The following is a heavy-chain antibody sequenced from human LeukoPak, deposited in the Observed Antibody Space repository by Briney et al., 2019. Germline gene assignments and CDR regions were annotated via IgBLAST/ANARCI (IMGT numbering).Heavy chain of an antibody. D-gene: IGHD5-18*01. Sequence: PGGSLRLSCAASEFTFSSYGMHWVRQAPGKGLEWVALISSDGSNKYSKGRFTISRDNSKNTLYLQMNGLRPEDTAVYYCAKDQGYSYGIDYWGQGTLVTVSS. CDR3: AKDQGYSYGIDY. CDR1: EFTFSSYG. J-gene: IGHJ4*02. V-gene: IGHV3-30*18. CDR2: ISSDGSNK.